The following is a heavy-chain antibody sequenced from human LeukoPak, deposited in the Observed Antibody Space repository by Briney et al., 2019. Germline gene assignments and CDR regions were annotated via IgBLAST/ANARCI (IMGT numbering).Heavy chain of an antibody. V-gene: IGHV3-9*01. CDR2: ISWNSGSI. J-gene: IGHJ1*01. CDR3: ARGRFQGYFHH. Sequence: GRSLRLSCAASGFTFDDYAMHWVRQAPGKGLEWVSGISWNSGSIGYADSVKGRFTISRDNAKNSLYLQMNSLRAEDTALYYCARGRFQGYFHHWGQGTLVTVSS. CDR1: GFTFDDYA. D-gene: IGHD3-16*01.